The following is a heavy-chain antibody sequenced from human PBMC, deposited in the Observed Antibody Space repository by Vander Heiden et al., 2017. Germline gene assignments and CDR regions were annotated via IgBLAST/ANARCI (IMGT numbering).Heavy chain of an antibody. Sequence: EVQLVESGGGLVQSGGSLRLSCAASGFPFSNHWMTWVRQAPGKGLEWVANIKQDGSERYYVDSVKGRFTISRDNAKNFLSLQMNSLRAEDTAVYYCARDPYSTSGDNFDVWGQGTMVTVS. V-gene: IGHV3-7*01. J-gene: IGHJ3*01. CDR2: IKQDGSER. D-gene: IGHD1-26*01. CDR3: ARDPYSTSGDNFDV. CDR1: GFPFSNHW.